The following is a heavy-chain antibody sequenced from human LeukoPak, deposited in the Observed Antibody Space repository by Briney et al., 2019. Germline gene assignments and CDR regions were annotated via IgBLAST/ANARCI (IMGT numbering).Heavy chain of an antibody. CDR2: INPNSGGT. D-gene: IGHD3-3*01. CDR1: GYTFTGYY. Sequence: ASVKVSCKASGYTFTGYYMHWVRQAPGQGLEWMGWINPNSGGTNYAQKFQGRVTMTRDTSISTAYMELSRLRAEDTAVYYCAKARRDFWSGYCFDYWGQGTLVTVSS. J-gene: IGHJ4*02. CDR3: AKARRDFWSGYCFDY. V-gene: IGHV1-2*02.